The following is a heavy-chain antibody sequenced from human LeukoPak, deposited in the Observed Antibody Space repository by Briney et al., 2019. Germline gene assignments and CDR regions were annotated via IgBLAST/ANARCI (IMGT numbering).Heavy chain of an antibody. Sequence: SETLSLTCSVSGGSISNYFWTWIRQPPGKGLEWIGYIYSSGSTYYNPSLKSRVTTSVDTSKNRFSLKLSTVTAADTAVYYCARRPTGDPKFDYWGQGTLVTVSS. V-gene: IGHV4-59*08. D-gene: IGHD7-27*01. CDR2: IYSSGST. J-gene: IGHJ4*02. CDR1: GGSISNYF. CDR3: ARRPTGDPKFDY.